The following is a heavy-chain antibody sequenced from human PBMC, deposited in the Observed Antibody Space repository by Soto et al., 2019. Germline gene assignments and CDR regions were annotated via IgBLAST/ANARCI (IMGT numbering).Heavy chain of an antibody. CDR2: IKEDGSER. J-gene: IGHJ6*02. CDR1: GFSFGTYW. V-gene: IGHV3-7*03. D-gene: IGHD2-15*01. Sequence: GGSLRLSCAVSGFSFGTYWMSWVRQAPGKGLEWLASIKEDGSERYYLDSVKGRFTISRDNAKDSLSLQMNSLRGEDTAFYYCASPIVVVPAARGSCSGGSCYSRSVWGQGTTVTVSS. CDR3: ASPIVVVPAARGSCSGGSCYSRSV.